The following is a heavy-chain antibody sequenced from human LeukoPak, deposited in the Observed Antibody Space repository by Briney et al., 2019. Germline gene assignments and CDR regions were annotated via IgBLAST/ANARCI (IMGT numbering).Heavy chain of an antibody. CDR1: GYTFTAYY. CDR2: INPNSGGT. Sequence: ASVKVSCKASGYTFTAYYMHWVRQAPGHGLEWMGWINPNSGGTNFAQKFQGRVAMTRDTSISTAYLELGSLRSDDTAVYFCARARWQLVPYFDSWGQGTLVTVSS. V-gene: IGHV1-2*02. D-gene: IGHD6-6*01. CDR3: ARARWQLVPYFDS. J-gene: IGHJ4*02.